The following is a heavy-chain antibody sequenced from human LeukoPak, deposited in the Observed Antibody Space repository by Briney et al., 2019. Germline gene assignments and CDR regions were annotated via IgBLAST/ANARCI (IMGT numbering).Heavy chain of an antibody. CDR3: AGGGSGWYPAHFQH. V-gene: IGHV3-9*01. D-gene: IGHD6-19*01. J-gene: IGHJ1*01. CDR2: ISWNSGSI. CDR1: GFTFDDYA. Sequence: GGSLRLSCAASGFTFDDYAMHWVRQAPGKGLEWVSGISWNSGSIGYADSVKGRFTISRDNAKNSLYLQMNSLRAEDTAVYYCAGGGSGWYPAHFQHWGQGTLVTVSS.